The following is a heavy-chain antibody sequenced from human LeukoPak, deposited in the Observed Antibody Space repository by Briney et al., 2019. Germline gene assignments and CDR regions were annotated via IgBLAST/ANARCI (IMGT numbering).Heavy chain of an antibody. Sequence: GGSLRLSCAASGFRVSNDYMTLVRQAPGKGLEWVSFIFAGGSAYYADSVRGRFTVSRDRSKNTLSLQMNNLRAEDTAVYYCAKANSYDSYYFDYWGQGALVIVSS. CDR2: IFAGGSA. CDR3: AKANSYDSYYFDY. CDR1: GFRVSNDY. J-gene: IGHJ4*02. V-gene: IGHV3-53*01. D-gene: IGHD3-16*01.